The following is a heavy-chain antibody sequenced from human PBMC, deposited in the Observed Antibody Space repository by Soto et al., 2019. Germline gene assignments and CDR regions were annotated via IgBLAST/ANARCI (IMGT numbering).Heavy chain of an antibody. CDR1: GYTFTSYY. Sequence: GASVKVSCKASGYTFTSYYMHWVRQAPGQGLEWMEIINPSGGSTSYAQKFQGRVTMTRDTSTSTVYMELSSLRSEDTAVYYCARSTMVRGVLEYYYYGMDVWGQGTTVTVSS. D-gene: IGHD3-10*01. V-gene: IGHV1-46*01. J-gene: IGHJ6*02. CDR2: INPSGGST. CDR3: ARSTMVRGVLEYYYYGMDV.